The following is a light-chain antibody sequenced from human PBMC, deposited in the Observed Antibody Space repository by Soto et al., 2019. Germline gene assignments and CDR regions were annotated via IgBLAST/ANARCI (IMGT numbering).Light chain of an antibody. CDR1: QSVSSN. Sequence: EIVMTQSPATLSVSPGERATLSCRASQSVSSNLAWHQQKPGQAPRLLIYGASTRATCIPARFSGSGSGTEFTLPISSLQSEDFAVYYCQQYNNWPPITFGQGTRLEIK. J-gene: IGKJ5*01. CDR2: GAS. V-gene: IGKV3-15*01. CDR3: QQYNNWPPIT.